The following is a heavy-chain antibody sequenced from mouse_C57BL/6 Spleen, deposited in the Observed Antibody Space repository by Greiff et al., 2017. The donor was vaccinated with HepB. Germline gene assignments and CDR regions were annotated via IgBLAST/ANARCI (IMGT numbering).Heavy chain of an antibody. CDR3: ALYYGNYVAMDY. CDR2: IYPRSGNT. V-gene: IGHV1-81*01. D-gene: IGHD2-1*01. CDR1: GYTFTSYG. J-gene: IGHJ4*01. Sequence: VKLQESGAELARPGASVKLSCKASGYTFTSYGISWVKQRTGQGLEWIGEIYPRSGNTYYNEKFKGKATLTADKSSSTAYMELRSLTSEDSAVYFCALYYGNYVAMDYWGQGTSVTVSS.